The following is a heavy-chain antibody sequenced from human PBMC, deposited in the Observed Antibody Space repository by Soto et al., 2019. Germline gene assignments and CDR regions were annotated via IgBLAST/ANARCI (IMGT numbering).Heavy chain of an antibody. D-gene: IGHD2-21*01. Sequence: PSETLSLTCTVFGGSISSYYWSWIRQTPGKGLEWIGYITKSGSTNYNPSLKSRVTMSVDPSKNQISLRLTSVSAADTAFYYCARHLFYNMCPDVWGEGTTVTVSS. CDR2: ITKSGST. J-gene: IGHJ6*04. CDR1: GGSISSYY. CDR3: ARHLFYNMCPDV. V-gene: IGHV4-59*08.